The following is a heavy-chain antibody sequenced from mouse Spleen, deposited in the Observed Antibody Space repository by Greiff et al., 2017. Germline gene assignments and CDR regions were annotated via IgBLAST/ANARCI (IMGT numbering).Heavy chain of an antibody. Sequence: VQLKQSGPELVKPGASVKISCKASGYSFTDYNMNWVKQSNGKSLEWIGVINPNYGTTSYNQKFKGKATLTVDQSSSTAYMQLNSLTSEDSAVYYCARDEYRLRRGAWFAYWGQGTLVTVSA. V-gene: IGHV1-39*01. D-gene: IGHD2-4*01. CDR2: INPNYGTT. CDR3: ARDEYRLRRGAWFAY. CDR1: GYSFTDYN. J-gene: IGHJ3*01.